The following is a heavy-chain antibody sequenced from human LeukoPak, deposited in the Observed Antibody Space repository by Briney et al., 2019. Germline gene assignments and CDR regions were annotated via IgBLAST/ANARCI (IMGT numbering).Heavy chain of an antibody. CDR1: GFTFSDYY. D-gene: IGHD6-13*01. J-gene: IGHJ4*02. Sequence: SGGSLRLSCAASGFTFSDYYMSWIRQAPGKGLEWVANIKQDGSEKYYVDSVKGRFTISRDNAKNSLYLQMNSLRAEDTAVYYCARGAGHFDYWGQGTLVTVSS. CDR3: ARGAGHFDY. V-gene: IGHV3-7*01. CDR2: IKQDGSEK.